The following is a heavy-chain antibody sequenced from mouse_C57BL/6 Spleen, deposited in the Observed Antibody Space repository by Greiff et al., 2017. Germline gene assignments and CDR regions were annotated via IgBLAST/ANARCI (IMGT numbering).Heavy chain of an antibody. CDR3: ASLPFITTVVDY. CDR2: IYPGDGDT. CDR1: GYAFSSYW. V-gene: IGHV1-80*01. D-gene: IGHD1-1*01. Sequence: QVQLQQSGAELVKPGASVKISCKASGYAFSSYWMNWVKQRPGKGLEWIGQIYPGDGDTNYNGKFKGKATLTADKSSSTAYMQLSSLTSEDSAVYFCASLPFITTVVDYWGQGTTLTVSS. J-gene: IGHJ2*01.